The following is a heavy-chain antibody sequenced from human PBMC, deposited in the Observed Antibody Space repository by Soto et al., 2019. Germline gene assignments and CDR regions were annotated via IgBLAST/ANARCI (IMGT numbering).Heavy chain of an antibody. J-gene: IGHJ6*02. CDR2: IYPGDSDI. D-gene: IGHD3-22*01. CDR1: GYRFSNYL. Sequence: PGQSLNLSVTGSGYRFSNYLIACVLQMPGKGLEWMGIIYPGDSDITYSPSFQGQVTISVDKSISTAYLQWSSLQASDTAMYYCGRGYYDSSGNAMDVWGQGTTVTVSS. CDR3: GRGYYDSSGNAMDV. V-gene: IGHV5-51*01.